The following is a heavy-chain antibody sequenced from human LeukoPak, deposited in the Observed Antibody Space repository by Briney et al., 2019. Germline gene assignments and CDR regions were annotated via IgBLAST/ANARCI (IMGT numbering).Heavy chain of an antibody. CDR1: GFTFSSYG. CDR2: IRYDGSNK. CDR3: ARENWNYHYYMDV. Sequence: GGSLRLSCAASGFTFSSYGMHWVRQAPGKGLEWVAFIRYDGSNKYYADSVKGRFTISRDNSKNTLYLQMNSLRAEDTAVYYCARENWNYHYYMDVWGKGTTVTVSS. V-gene: IGHV3-30*02. D-gene: IGHD1-1*01. J-gene: IGHJ6*03.